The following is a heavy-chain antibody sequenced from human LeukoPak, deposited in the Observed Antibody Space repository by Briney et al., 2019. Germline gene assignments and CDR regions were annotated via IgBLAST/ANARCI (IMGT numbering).Heavy chain of an antibody. CDR1: GYTFTGYY. J-gene: IGHJ6*02. CDR3: ARDSCPLYLTGYYYYGMDV. CDR2: INPNSGGT. V-gene: IGHV1-2*02. D-gene: IGHD2-8*01. Sequence: ASVKVSCKASGYTFTGYYMHWVRQAPGQGLEWMGWINPNSGGTNYAQKFQGRVTMTRDTSNSTAYMELSRLRSDDTAVYYCARDSCPLYLTGYYYYGMDVWGQGTTVTVSS.